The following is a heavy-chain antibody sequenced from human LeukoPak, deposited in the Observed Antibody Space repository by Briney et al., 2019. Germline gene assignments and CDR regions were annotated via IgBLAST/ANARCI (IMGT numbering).Heavy chain of an antibody. CDR3: AGLDGYHNLGGFDI. V-gene: IGHV3-48*03. J-gene: IGHJ3*02. Sequence: GGSLRLSCAASGFSFSTYEMNWVRQAPGKGLEWISYISGVVNTTYYADSVRGRFTISRDNAKNSLFLRMTSLRAEDTAVYYCAGLDGYHNLGGFDIWGQGTTVTVSS. D-gene: IGHD3-9*01. CDR2: ISGVVNTT. CDR1: GFSFSTYE.